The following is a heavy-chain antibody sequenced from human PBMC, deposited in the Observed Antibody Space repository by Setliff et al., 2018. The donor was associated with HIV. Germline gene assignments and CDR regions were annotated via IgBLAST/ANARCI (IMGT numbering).Heavy chain of an antibody. J-gene: IGHJ3*02. Sequence: LSLTCTVSGGSVSSRGYYWGWIRQPPGKGPEWVANILYGGNTYYNPSLKSRVTISVDTSKNHLSMKLNSVTAADTAVYFCARPTTGVGGGAAFDIWGQGTMVTVSS. CDR3: ARPTTGVGGGAAFDI. V-gene: IGHV4-39*02. D-gene: IGHD2-8*01. CDR2: ILYGGNT. CDR1: GGSVSSRGYY.